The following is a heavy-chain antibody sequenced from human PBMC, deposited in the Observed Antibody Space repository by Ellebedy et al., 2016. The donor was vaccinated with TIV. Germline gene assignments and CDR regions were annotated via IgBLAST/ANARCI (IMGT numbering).Heavy chain of an antibody. CDR3: TKDINPVAGTPFDF. J-gene: IGHJ4*02. CDR1: GLSLEDYA. CDR2: TSWDGRSI. D-gene: IGHD6-19*01. Sequence: GGSLRLSXAASGLSLEDYAMHWVRQVPGTGLEWVSGTSWDGRSIEYADSVKGRFTISRDNAKNSLYLQMDSLRNEDTALYYCTKDINPVAGTPFDFWGQGTLVTVSS. V-gene: IGHV3-9*01.